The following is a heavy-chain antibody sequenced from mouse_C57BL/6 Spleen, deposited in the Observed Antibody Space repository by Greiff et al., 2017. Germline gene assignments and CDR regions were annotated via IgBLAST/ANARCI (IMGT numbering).Heavy chain of an antibody. CDR3: ARGGGRGFAY. V-gene: IGHV1-80*01. CDR1: GYAFSSYW. D-gene: IGHD3-3*01. Sequence: QVQLQQPGAELVKPGASVKISCKASGYAFSSYWMNWVKQRPGKGLEGIGQIYPGDGDTNYNGKFKGKATLTADKSSSTAYMQRSSLTSEDSAVYFCARGGGRGFAYWGQGTLVTVSA. J-gene: IGHJ3*01. CDR2: IYPGDGDT.